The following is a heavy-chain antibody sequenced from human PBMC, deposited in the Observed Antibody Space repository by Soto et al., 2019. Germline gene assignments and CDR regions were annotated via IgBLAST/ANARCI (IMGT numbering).Heavy chain of an antibody. Sequence: SETLSLTCSVSGGSVNSGSYYWTWVRQPPGKGLEWIGNIYNSGATNYNPSLQNRLTISIDTSKNQYSLKLTSVTAVDAALYYCARDIRGFSRALDYWGRGTPVTVSS. V-gene: IGHV4-61*01. CDR2: IYNSGAT. J-gene: IGHJ4*02. CDR1: GGSVNSGSYY. CDR3: ARDIRGFSRALDY. D-gene: IGHD5-18*01.